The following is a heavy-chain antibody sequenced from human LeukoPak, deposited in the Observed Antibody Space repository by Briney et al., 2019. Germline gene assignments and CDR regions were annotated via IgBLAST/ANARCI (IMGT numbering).Heavy chain of an antibody. Sequence: GGSLRLSCAASGFTFSSYGMNWVRQAPGKGLEWVSSISTSSSYIYYADSMKGRFTISRDNAKKSVYLQMNSLRAEDTAVYYCARGFEGDYYDSSGYYWGPFDPWGQGTLVTVSS. CDR1: GFTFSSYG. V-gene: IGHV3-21*01. CDR2: ISTSSSYI. J-gene: IGHJ5*02. CDR3: ARGFEGDYYDSSGYYWGPFDP. D-gene: IGHD3-22*01.